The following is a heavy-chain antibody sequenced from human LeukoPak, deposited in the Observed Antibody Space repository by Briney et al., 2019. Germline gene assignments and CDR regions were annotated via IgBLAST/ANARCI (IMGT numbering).Heavy chain of an antibody. CDR1: GGTFSSYA. CDR2: IIPILGTA. D-gene: IGHD5-24*01. Sequence: ASVKVSCKASGGTFSSYAISWVRQAPGQGLEWMGGIIPILGTAKYAQKFQGRVTITADKSTSTAYMELSSLRSEDTAVYYCARDERPQGDAFDIWGQGTMVTVS. J-gene: IGHJ3*02. V-gene: IGHV1-69*06. CDR3: ARDERPQGDAFDI.